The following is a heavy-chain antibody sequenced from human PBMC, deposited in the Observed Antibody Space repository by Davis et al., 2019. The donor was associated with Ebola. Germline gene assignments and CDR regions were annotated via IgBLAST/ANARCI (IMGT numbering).Heavy chain of an antibody. J-gene: IGHJ4*02. D-gene: IGHD2-2*01. CDR2: ISAYNGNT. CDR1: GYTFTSYD. CDR3: ARAGSQLLPFDY. V-gene: IGHV1-18*04. Sequence: ASVKVSCKASGYTFTSYDISWVRQAPGQGLEWMGWISAYNGNTNYAQKFQGRVTMTTDTSTSTAYMELRSLRSDDTAVYYCARAGSQLLPFDYWGQGTLVTVSS.